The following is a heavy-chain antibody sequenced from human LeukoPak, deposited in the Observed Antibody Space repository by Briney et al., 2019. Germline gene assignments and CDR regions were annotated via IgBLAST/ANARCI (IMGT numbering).Heavy chain of an antibody. CDR1: GYTFTSYG. V-gene: IGHV1-18*01. D-gene: IGHD6-13*01. CDR2: ISAYNGNT. J-gene: IGHJ4*02. CDR3: ARSCIAAARPCPFDY. Sequence: ASVKVSCKASGYTFTSYGISWVRQAPGQGLEWMGWISAYNGNTNYAQKLQGRVTMTTDTSTSTAYMEPRSLRSDDTAVYYCARSCIAAARPCPFDYWGQGTLVTVSS.